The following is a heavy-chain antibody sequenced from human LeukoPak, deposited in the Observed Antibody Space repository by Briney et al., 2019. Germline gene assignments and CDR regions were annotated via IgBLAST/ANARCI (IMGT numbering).Heavy chain of an antibody. D-gene: IGHD2-2*01. CDR1: GGSISSGSYY. V-gene: IGHV4-61*02. CDR2: IYTSGST. CDR3: ARYIVVVPAAIGHGVEAFDI. J-gene: IGHJ3*02. Sequence: PSETLSLTCTVSGGSISSGSYYWSWIRQPAGKGLEWIGRIYTSGSTNYNPSLKSRVTISVDTSKNQFSLKLSSVTAADTAMYYCARYIVVVPAAIGHGVEAFDIWGQGTMVTVSS.